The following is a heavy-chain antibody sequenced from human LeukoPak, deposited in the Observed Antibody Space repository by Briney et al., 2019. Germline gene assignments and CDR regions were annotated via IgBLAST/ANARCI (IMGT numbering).Heavy chain of an antibody. CDR3: AREMIYDFWSGYYRAVAGGPVDY. D-gene: IGHD3-3*01. CDR2: ISSSGSTI. Sequence: PGGSLRLSCAASGFTFSSYEMNWVRQAPGKGLEWVSYISSSGSTIYYADSVKGRFTISRDNAKNSLYLQMNSLRAEDTAVYYCAREMIYDFWSGYYRAVAGGPVDYWGQGTLVTVSS. J-gene: IGHJ4*02. CDR1: GFTFSSYE. V-gene: IGHV3-48*03.